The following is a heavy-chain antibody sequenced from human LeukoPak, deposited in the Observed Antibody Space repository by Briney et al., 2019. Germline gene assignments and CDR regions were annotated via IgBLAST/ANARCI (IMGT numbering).Heavy chain of an antibody. J-gene: IGHJ4*02. CDR1: RYTFTNYG. CDR3: ARNYYDNSGYYYFDY. CDR2: ISGYNDNT. V-gene: IGHV1-18*01. D-gene: IGHD3-22*01. Sequence: GASVKVSCKASRYTFTNYGISWVRQAPGQGLEWVGWISGYNDNTKYAQKLQGRVTMTTDTSMSTAYMELRSLRSDDTAVYYCARNYYDNSGYYYFDYWGQGTLVTVSS.